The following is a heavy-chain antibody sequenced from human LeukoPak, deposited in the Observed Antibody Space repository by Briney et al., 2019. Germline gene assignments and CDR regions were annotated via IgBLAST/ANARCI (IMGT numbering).Heavy chain of an antibody. J-gene: IGHJ4*02. CDR3: ATSRFYLES. Sequence: GGSLRLSCAASGFTFSNYWMSWVRQAPGKGLEWVANIKQDGSEKYYVDSVKGRFTVSRDNAKNSLYLQMNNLRAEDTAVYYCATSRFYLESWGQGTLVTVSS. CDR1: GFTFSNYW. V-gene: IGHV3-7*01. CDR2: IKQDGSEK.